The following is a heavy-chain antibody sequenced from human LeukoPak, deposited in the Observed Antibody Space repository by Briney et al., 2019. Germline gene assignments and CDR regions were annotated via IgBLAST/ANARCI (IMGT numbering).Heavy chain of an antibody. CDR3: ARDTFFGYYDSSGLMEGAFDI. CDR1: GFTFSSYA. Sequence: GGSLRLSCAASGFTFSSYAMHWVRQAPGKGLEWVAVISYDGSNKYYADSVKGRFTISRDNSKNTLYLQMNSLRAEDTAVYYCARDTFFGYYDSSGLMEGAFDIWGQGTMVTVSS. V-gene: IGHV3-30*01. D-gene: IGHD3-22*01. CDR2: ISYDGSNK. J-gene: IGHJ3*02.